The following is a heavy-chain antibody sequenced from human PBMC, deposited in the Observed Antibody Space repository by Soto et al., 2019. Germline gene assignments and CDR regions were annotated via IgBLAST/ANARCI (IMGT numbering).Heavy chain of an antibody. CDR3: AKTHASYYGSGSYYYFDY. J-gene: IGHJ4*02. V-gene: IGHV3-23*01. Sequence: GSLRLSCAASGFTFSSYAMSWVRQAPGKGLEWVSAISGSGGSTYYADSVKGRFTISRDNSKNTLYLQMNSLRAEDTAVYYCAKTHASYYGSGSYYYFDYWGQGTLVTVSS. CDR2: ISGSGGST. CDR1: GFTFSSYA. D-gene: IGHD3-10*01.